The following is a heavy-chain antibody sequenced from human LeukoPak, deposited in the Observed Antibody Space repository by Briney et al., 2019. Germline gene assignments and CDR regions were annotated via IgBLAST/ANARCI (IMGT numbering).Heavy chain of an antibody. CDR3: ARGVGNLATFDI. Sequence: SETLSLTCTVSGGSISSYYWSWIRQPPGKGLEWIGYIYYSGSTNYNPSLKSRVTISVDTSKNQFSLKLSSVTAADTAVYYCARGVGNLATFDIWGQGTMVTVSS. CDR1: GGSISSYY. V-gene: IGHV4-59*01. D-gene: IGHD4-23*01. J-gene: IGHJ3*02. CDR2: IYYSGST.